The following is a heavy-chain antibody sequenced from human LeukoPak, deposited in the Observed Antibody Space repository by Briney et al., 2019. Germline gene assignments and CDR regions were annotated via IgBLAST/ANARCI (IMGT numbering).Heavy chain of an antibody. CDR2: ISGSGGST. V-gene: IGHV3-23*01. D-gene: IGHD3-3*01. CDR1: GFTFSSYA. J-gene: IGHJ6*02. Sequence: GGSLRLSCEASGFTFSSYAMSWVRQAPGKGLKWVSAISGSGGSTYYADSVRGRFTISRDNSKNTLYLQMNSLRAEDTAVYYCAKEDYDFWNGYSYGMDVWGQGTTVTVSS. CDR3: AKEDYDFWNGYSYGMDV.